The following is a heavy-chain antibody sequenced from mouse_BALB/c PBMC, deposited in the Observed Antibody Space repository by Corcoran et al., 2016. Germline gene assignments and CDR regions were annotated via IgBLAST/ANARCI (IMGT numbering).Heavy chain of an antibody. V-gene: IGHV1-9*01. CDR3: ARSGDRYSYYYAMDY. D-gene: IGHD2-14*01. J-gene: IGHJ4*01. Sequence: QVQLQQSGAELMKPGASVKISCKATGYTFSSYWIEWVKQRPGHGLEWIGEILPGSGSTNYNEKFKGKATFTADTSSNTAYMQLSSLTSEDSAVYYCARSGDRYSYYYAMDYWGQGTSVTVSS. CDR2: ILPGSGST. CDR1: GYTFSSYW.